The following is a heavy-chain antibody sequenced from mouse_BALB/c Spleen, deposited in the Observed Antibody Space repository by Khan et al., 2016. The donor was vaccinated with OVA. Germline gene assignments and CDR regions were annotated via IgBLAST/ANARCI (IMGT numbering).Heavy chain of an antibody. CDR2: IDPYYGDA. Sequence: VQLQQSGPELDKPGASVKISCKASGYSFTDYNMNWVKQSNGKSLEWIGNIDPYYGDAHYNQKFKGKATLTVDRSSSTAYMQLKSLTSEDSAVYDCTRLWTNYSFDYWGQGTTLTVSS. CDR1: GYSFTDYN. D-gene: IGHD2-1*01. CDR3: TRLWTNYSFDY. J-gene: IGHJ2*01. V-gene: IGHV1-39*01.